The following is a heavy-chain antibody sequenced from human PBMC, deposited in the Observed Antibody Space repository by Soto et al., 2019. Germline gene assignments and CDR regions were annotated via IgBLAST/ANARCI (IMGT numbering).Heavy chain of an antibody. Sequence: PGGSLRLSCAASGFTFSSYAMHWVRQAPGKGLEWVAVISYDGSNKYYADSVKGRFTISRDNSKNTLYLQMNSLRAEDTAVYYCATLLGYCSSTSCYTEEGMDVWGQGTTVTRLL. V-gene: IGHV3-30-3*01. D-gene: IGHD2-2*02. CDR2: ISYDGSNK. CDR1: GFTFSSYA. J-gene: IGHJ6*02. CDR3: ATLLGYCSSTSCYTEEGMDV.